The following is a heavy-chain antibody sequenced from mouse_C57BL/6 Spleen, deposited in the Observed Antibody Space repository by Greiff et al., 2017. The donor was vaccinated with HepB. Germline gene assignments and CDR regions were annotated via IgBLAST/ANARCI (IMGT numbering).Heavy chain of an antibody. CDR3: ARRGLYDYDVDAMDY. D-gene: IGHD2-4*01. J-gene: IGHJ4*01. CDR1: GFTFSDYG. V-gene: IGHV5-17*01. CDR2: ISSGSSTI. Sequence: EVQGVESGGGLVKPGGSLKLSCAASGFTFSDYGMHWVRQAPEKGLEWVAYISSGSSTIYYADTVKGRFTISRDNAKNTLFLQMTSLRSEDTAMYDCARRGLYDYDVDAMDYWGQGTSVTVSS.